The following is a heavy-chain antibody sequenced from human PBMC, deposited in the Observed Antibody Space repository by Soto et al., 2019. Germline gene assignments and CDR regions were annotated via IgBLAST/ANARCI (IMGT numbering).Heavy chain of an antibody. CDR3: AREGYSSGYYYYYGMDV. V-gene: IGHV4-4*02. CDR2: IHPNGNT. J-gene: IGHJ6*02. Sequence: PSETLSLTCAVSGASISSSNWWSWVRQPPGKGLEWIGEIHPNGNTNYNPSLKSRVTMSVDKSKNQFSLNLSSVTAADTAVYYCAREGYSSGYYYYYGMDVWGQGTTVTVSS. D-gene: IGHD3-22*01. CDR1: GASISSSNW.